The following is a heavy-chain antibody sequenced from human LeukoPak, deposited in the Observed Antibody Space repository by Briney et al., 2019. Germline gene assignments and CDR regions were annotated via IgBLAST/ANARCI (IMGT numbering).Heavy chain of an antibody. Sequence: GGSLRLSCAASGFTFSSYAMHWVRQAPGKGLEWVAVISYDGSNKYYADSVKGRFTISRDNSKNTLYLQMNSLRAEDTAVYYCAKGRPTYNYNDSINYHYGAFDIWGQGTMVTVSS. D-gene: IGHD3-22*01. V-gene: IGHV3-30*04. CDR1: GFTFSSYA. CDR2: ISYDGSNK. CDR3: AKGRPTYNYNDSINYHYGAFDI. J-gene: IGHJ3*02.